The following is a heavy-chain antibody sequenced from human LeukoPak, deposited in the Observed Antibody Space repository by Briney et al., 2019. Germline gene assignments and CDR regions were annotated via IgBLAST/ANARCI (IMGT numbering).Heavy chain of an antibody. CDR3: ARHIPVSMVDP. D-gene: IGHD2-21*01. Sequence: SETLSLTCTVSGGSITNYYWSWIRQPPGKGLEWIASIYYSGSTYYNPSLESRVTISLDTSKNQFSLKLSSVTAADTAVYYCARHIPVSMVDPWGQGTLVTVSS. V-gene: IGHV4-59*08. J-gene: IGHJ5*02. CDR2: IYYSGST. CDR1: GGSITNYY.